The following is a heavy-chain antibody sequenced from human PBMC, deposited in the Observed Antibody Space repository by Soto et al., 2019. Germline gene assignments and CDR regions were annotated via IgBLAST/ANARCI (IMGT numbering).Heavy chain of an antibody. CDR1: GFSLNTGGLG. J-gene: IGHJ4*02. V-gene: IGHV2-5*02. D-gene: IGHD6-19*01. Sequence: SGPTLVNPTQTLTLTCTFSGFSLNTGGLGVGWIRQPPGKALEWLALIYWDGDKRYSPSLKSRLSITKYTSNNQVVLTVTNMEPVDTATYYCARGTVAGNDYWGQGTLVTVSS. CDR2: IYWDGDK. CDR3: ARGTVAGNDY.